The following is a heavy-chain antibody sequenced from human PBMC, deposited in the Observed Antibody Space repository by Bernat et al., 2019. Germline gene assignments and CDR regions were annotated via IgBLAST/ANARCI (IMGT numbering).Heavy chain of an antibody. V-gene: IGHV4-30-2*01. Sequence: QLQLQESGSGLVKPSQTLSLTFAVSGGSISSGGYSWRWIRQPPGKGLEWIGYIYHSGSTYYNPSLKSRVTISVDRSKNQCSLKLSSETDADTAVYYCARTTTGHTDYFDYWGQGTLVTVSS. CDR2: IYHSGST. J-gene: IGHJ4*02. D-gene: IGHD4-17*01. CDR1: GGSISSGGYS. CDR3: ARTTTGHTDYFDY.